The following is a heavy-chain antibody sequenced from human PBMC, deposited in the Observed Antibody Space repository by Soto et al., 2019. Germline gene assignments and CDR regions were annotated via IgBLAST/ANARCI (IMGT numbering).Heavy chain of an antibody. D-gene: IGHD2-15*01. CDR1: GGSISSGGYY. V-gene: IGHV4-31*03. CDR3: ARLIGHCSGGSCYAFDI. J-gene: IGHJ3*02. CDR2: IYYSGST. Sequence: QVQLQESGPGLVKPSQTLSLTCTVSGGSISSGGYYWSWIRQHPGKGLEWIGYIYYSGSTYYNPSLMSGVTISEDRSKNRFSLKLSSVTVSVTAVYYCARLIGHCSGGSCYAFDIWVQRTMVTVSS.